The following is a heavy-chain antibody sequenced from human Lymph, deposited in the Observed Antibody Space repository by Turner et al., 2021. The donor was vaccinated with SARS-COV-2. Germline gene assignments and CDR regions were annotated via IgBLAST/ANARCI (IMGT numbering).Heavy chain of an antibody. Sequence: QVQLVQSGAEVQKPGSSVKVSCKASGGTFSSSAISWVRQAPGQGLEGVVRIIPALAIANYAQKFQGRVTITADKSTNTAYLELSSLRSEDTAVYFWARIARPGMGGGVHYYYYAMDVWGQGTTVTVSS. CDR3: ARIARPGMGGGVHYYYYAMDV. CDR2: IIPALAIA. J-gene: IGHJ6*02. V-gene: IGHV1-69*04. CDR1: GGTFSSSA. D-gene: IGHD6-13*01.